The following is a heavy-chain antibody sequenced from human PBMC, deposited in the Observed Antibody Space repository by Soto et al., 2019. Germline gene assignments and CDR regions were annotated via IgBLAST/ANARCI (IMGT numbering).Heavy chain of an antibody. J-gene: IGHJ5*02. Sequence: SETLSLTCAVYGGSFSGYYWSWIRQPPGKGLEWIGEINHSGSTNYNPSLKSRVTISVDTSKNQFSLKLSSVTAADTAVYYCAREQWLVQQSGLRTLWWFDPWVQGTLVTVSS. V-gene: IGHV4-34*01. D-gene: IGHD6-19*01. CDR3: AREQWLVQQSGLRTLWWFDP. CDR1: GGSFSGYY. CDR2: INHSGST.